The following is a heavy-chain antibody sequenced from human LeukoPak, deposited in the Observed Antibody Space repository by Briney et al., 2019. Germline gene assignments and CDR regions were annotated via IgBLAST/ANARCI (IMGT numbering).Heavy chain of an antibody. D-gene: IGHD6-19*01. Sequence: PGGSLRLSCAASGFTFSSYSMNWVRQAPGKGLEWVSSITSSSSYIYYADSMKGRFTISRDNARNSLYLQMNSLRVEDTAVYYCARGSGWSLFDYWGQGTLVTVSS. CDR2: ITSSSSYI. J-gene: IGHJ4*02. CDR3: ARGSGWSLFDY. V-gene: IGHV3-21*01. CDR1: GFTFSSYS.